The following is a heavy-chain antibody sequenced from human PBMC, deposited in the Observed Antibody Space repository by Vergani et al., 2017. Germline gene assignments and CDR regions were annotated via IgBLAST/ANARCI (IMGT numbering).Heavy chain of an antibody. D-gene: IGHD3-10*01. Sequence: EVQLVESGGGLVQPGGSLRLSCAASGFTFSSYWMHWVRQAPGKGLEWVSSISSSSSYIYYADSVKGRFTISRDNAKNSLYLQMNSLRAEDTAVYYCARDNAGLLWFGELSEGPTYFDYWGQGTLVTVSS. V-gene: IGHV3-21*01. CDR2: ISSSSSYI. J-gene: IGHJ4*02. CDR3: ARDNAGLLWFGELSEGPTYFDY. CDR1: GFTFSSYW.